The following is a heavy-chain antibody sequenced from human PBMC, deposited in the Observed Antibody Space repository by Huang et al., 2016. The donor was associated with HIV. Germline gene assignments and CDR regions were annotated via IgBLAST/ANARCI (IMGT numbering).Heavy chain of an antibody. CDR3: ARGFDILVDRFDF. D-gene: IGHD3-9*01. CDR2: IYSSVTT. J-gene: IGHJ4*02. V-gene: IGHV4-59*02. Sequence: QVQLQESGPGLVKPSETLSLAGSVSGDSVSNHYWNWIRQTPGKGLEWIGRIYSSVTTIYNPSLKNRVSFSLDTSKNQFALNVTSVTAADTAVYYCARGFDILVDRFDFWGQGTLVTVSS. CDR1: GDSVSNHY.